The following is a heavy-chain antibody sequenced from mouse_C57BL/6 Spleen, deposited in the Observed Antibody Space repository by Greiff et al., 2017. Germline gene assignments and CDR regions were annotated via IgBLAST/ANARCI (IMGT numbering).Heavy chain of an antibody. CDR3: ARILEGFDY. D-gene: IGHD4-1*01. V-gene: IGHV5-16*01. J-gene: IGHJ2*01. CDR2: INYDGSST. Sequence: EVKLMESEGGLVQPGSSMKLSCTASGFTFSDYYMAWVRQVPEKGLEWVANINYDGSSTYYLDSLKSRFIISRDNAKNILYLQMSSLKSEDTATYYCARILEGFDYWGQGTTLTVSS. CDR1: GFTFSDYY.